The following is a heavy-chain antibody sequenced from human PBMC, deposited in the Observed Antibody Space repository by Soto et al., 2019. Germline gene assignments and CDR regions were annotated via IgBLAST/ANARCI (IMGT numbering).Heavy chain of an antibody. CDR2: ISAYNGNT. CDR1: GNTFTSYG. D-gene: IGHD5-12*01. CDR3: ASTSSGYDIVY. V-gene: IGHV1-18*01. J-gene: IGHJ4*02. Sequence: QVQLVQSGAEVKKPGASVKVSCKASGNTFTSYGISWVQQVPGQGLEWMGWISAYNGNTNYAQKLQGRVIMTTDTSTSTAYMELRSLRSDDTAVYYCASTSSGYDIVYWGQGTLVTVSS.